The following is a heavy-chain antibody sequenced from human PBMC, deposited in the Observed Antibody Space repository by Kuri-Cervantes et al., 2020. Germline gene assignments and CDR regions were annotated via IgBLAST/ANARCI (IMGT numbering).Heavy chain of an antibody. CDR1: GYTFTSYG. J-gene: IGHJ2*01. CDR3: ARGAGAMVRGVIPWYFDL. D-gene: IGHD3-10*01. CDR2: ISAYNGNT. Sequence: ASVKVSCKASGYTFTSYGISWVRQAPGQGLEWMGWISAYNGNTNYAQKLQGRVTMTTDTSTSTAYMELRSLRSDDTAVYYCARGAGAMVRGVIPWYFDLWGRGTLVTVSS. V-gene: IGHV1-18*01.